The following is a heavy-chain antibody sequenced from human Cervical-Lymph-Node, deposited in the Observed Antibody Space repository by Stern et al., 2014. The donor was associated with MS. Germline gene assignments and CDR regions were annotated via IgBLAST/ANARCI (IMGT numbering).Heavy chain of an antibody. CDR3: ARRMVRPDYFDY. Sequence: QVTLKESGPTLLKPTQTLTLTCSFSGFSLTTRDVAVGWIRQPPGKALEWLALIYWDDDERYNLSLKNRLSISKDTFRNRVVLTMTGMDRVDTGTYFCARRMVRPDYFDYWGQGILVTVSS. CDR2: IYWDDDE. V-gene: IGHV2-5*02. D-gene: IGHD3-10*01. J-gene: IGHJ4*02. CDR1: GFSLTTRDVA.